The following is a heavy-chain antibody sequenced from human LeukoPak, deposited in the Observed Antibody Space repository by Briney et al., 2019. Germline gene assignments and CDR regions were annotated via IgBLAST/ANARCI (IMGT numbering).Heavy chain of an antibody. CDR1: GFTFSSHS. CDR3: ASLGSNYYDSSGYPDGEDY. D-gene: IGHD3-22*01. V-gene: IGHV3-21*01. Sequence: PGGSLRHSCAASGFTFSSHSMIWVRQAPGEGLEWVSSISSSSSYIYYADSVKGRFTISRDNAKNSLYLQMNSLRAEDTAVYYCASLGSNYYDSSGYPDGEDYWGQGTLVTVSS. CDR2: ISSSSSYI. J-gene: IGHJ4*02.